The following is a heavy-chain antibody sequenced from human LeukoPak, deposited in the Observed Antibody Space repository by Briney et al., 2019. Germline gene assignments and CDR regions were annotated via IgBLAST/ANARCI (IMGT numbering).Heavy chain of an antibody. CDR2: IYYSGST. Sequence: SQTLSLTCTVSGGSISSGGYYWSWIRQHPGKGLEWIGYIYYSGSTYYNPSLKSRVTISVDRSKNQFSLKLSSVTAADTAVYYCAGSCSSTSCYVGPDALDIWGQGTMVTVSS. CDR1: GGSISSGGYY. V-gene: IGHV4-31*03. CDR3: AGSCSSTSCYVGPDALDI. J-gene: IGHJ3*02. D-gene: IGHD2-2*01.